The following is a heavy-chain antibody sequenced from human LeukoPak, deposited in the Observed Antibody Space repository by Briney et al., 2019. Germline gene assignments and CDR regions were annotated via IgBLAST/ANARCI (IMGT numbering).Heavy chain of an antibody. CDR3: AKDSHFDY. CDR1: GLTFSNYG. V-gene: IGHV3-23*01. CDR2: ISSSGGGT. J-gene: IGHJ4*02. Sequence: GGSLRLSCAASGLTFSNYGMSWVRQAPGKGLEWVSVISSSGGGTYYADSVKGRFTISRDNSKNTLYLQMNSLRAEDTAVYYCAKDSHFDYWGQGALVIVSS.